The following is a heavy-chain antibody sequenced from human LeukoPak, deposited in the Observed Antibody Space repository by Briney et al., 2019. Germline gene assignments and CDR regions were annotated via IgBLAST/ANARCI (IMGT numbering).Heavy chain of an antibody. V-gene: IGHV1-2*02. J-gene: IGHJ4*02. D-gene: IGHD6-19*01. CDR3: ARAHTTGWY. CDR2: INPNCFGT. Sequence: ASVKVSCKASGYTFTDYYIHWVRQAPGQGLEWMGWINPNCFGTNYAQKFQGRVTMTRDTSITTAYMELSSLRSDDTAVYYCARAHTTGWYWGQGTLVTVSS. CDR1: GYTFTDYY.